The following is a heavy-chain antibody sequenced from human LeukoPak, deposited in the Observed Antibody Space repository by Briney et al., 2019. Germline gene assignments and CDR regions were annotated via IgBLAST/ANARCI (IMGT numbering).Heavy chain of an antibody. CDR2: INHSGST. V-gene: IGHV4-34*01. CDR3: ARGRGSTSCYYPPDLYYFDY. D-gene: IGHD2-2*01. Sequence: SETLSLTCAVYGGSFSGYYWSWIRQPPGKGLEWIGEINHSGSTNYNPSLKSRVTISVDTSKNQFSLKLSSVTAADTAVYYCARGRGSTSCYYPPDLYYFDYWGQGTLVTVSS. CDR1: GGSFSGYY. J-gene: IGHJ4*02.